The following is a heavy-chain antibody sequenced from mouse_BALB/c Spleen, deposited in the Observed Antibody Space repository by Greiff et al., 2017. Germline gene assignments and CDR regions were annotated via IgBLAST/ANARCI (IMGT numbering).Heavy chain of an antibody. J-gene: IGHJ2*01. Sequence: VQLQQSGAELVKPGASVKLSCKASGYTFTSYWMHWVKQRPGQGLEWIGEINPSNGRTNYNEKFKSKATLTVDKSSSTAYMQLSSLTSEDSAVYYCARWGNYYYFDYGGQGTTLTVSS. CDR1: GYTFTSYW. CDR2: INPSNGRT. V-gene: IGHV1S81*02. CDR3: ARWGNYYYFDY. D-gene: IGHD2-1*01.